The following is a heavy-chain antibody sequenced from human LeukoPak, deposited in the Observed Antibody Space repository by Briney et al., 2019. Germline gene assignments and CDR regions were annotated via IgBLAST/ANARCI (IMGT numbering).Heavy chain of an antibody. Sequence: SETLSLTCTVSGGSISSSSYYWSWIRQPPGKGLEWIGSIYYSGSTYYNPSVKSRVTIFVDTSKNQFSLKLSSVTAADTAVYYCARHPESLRDFDFWGQGTLVTVSS. J-gene: IGHJ4*02. CDR1: GGSISSSSYY. CDR3: ARHPESLRDFDF. CDR2: IYYSGST. D-gene: IGHD1-14*01. V-gene: IGHV4-39*01.